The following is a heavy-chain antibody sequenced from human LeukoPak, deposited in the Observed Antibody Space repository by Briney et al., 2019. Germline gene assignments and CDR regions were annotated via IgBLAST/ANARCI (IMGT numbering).Heavy chain of an antibody. D-gene: IGHD2-2*01. CDR2: INPNSGGT. CDR3: ARGGYCSSTSCHNLDY. CDR1: GYTFTGYY. Sequence: ASVKVSCKASGYTFTGYYMHWVRQAPGQGLEWMGWINPNSGGTNYAQKFQGWVTMTRDTSTSTAYMELRSLRSDDTAVYYCARGGYCSSTSCHNLDYWGQGTLVTVSS. V-gene: IGHV1-2*04. J-gene: IGHJ4*02.